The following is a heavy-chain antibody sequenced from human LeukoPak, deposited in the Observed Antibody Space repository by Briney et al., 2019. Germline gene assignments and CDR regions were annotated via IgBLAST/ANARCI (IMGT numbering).Heavy chain of an antibody. Sequence: PGGSLRLSCEVSGFIFSNYAMSWVRQAPGKGLEWVSAISGSHSSTYYADSVKGRFTISRDNSKNTLSLQMSSLRVKDTAVYYCAKGGYDFWSGYYWYFQHWGQGTLVTVPS. J-gene: IGHJ1*01. CDR2: ISGSHSST. CDR3: AKGGYDFWSGYYWYFQH. CDR1: GFIFSNYA. D-gene: IGHD3-3*01. V-gene: IGHV3-23*01.